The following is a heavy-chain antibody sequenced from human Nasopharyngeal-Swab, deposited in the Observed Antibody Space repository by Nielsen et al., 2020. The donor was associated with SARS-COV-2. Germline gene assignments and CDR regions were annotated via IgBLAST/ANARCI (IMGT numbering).Heavy chain of an antibody. CDR1: GYPISSGSY. D-gene: IGHD1-26*01. CDR2: IYHSGPT. J-gene: IGHJ4*01. V-gene: IGHV4-38-2*02. Sequence: SETLPLTCTAPGYPISSGSYCGCSRQPPGKGLEWIGNIYHSGPTYYNPSLKSRVTISADTSKNQFSLKVNSVIAAGTAVYYCARGEDSGIYYYAYWGQGALVTVSS. CDR3: ARGEDSGIYYYAY.